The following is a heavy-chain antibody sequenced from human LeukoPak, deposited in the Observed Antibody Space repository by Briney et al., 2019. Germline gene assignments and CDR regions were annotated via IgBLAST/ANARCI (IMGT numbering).Heavy chain of an antibody. CDR2: ISTYDGGT. CDR1: GYTFTTYG. J-gene: IGHJ4*02. CDR3: ARDQPRRGPGNHDF. Sequence: ASVKVSCKASGYTFTTYGINWVRQAPGQGLEWMGWISTYDGGTNFGQKFRDRVTMLRDTSTSTAYMELRSLRSDDTAVYYCARDQPRRGPGNHDFWGQGTLVTVSS. V-gene: IGHV1-18*01. D-gene: IGHD1-26*01.